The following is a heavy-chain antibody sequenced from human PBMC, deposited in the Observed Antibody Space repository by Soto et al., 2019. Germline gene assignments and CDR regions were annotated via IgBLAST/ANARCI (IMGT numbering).Heavy chain of an antibody. V-gene: IGHV3-64*02. D-gene: IGHD3-16*01. CDR1: GLTFSSYA. CDR3: ARGGYDYVWGESHGSFDY. J-gene: IGHJ4*02. Sequence: SVRLAVAASGLTFSSYAMHWVRQSPGKGLEYVSATSSNGGSTYYADSVKGRFTISRDNSKNTLYLQMGSLRAEDMAVYYCARGGYDYVWGESHGSFDYWGQGTLVTVSS. CDR2: TSSNGGST.